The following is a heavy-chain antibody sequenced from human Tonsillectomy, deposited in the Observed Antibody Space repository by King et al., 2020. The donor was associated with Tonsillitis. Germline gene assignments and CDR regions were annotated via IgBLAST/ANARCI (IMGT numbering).Heavy chain of an antibody. Sequence: VQLQQWGAGLLKPSETLSLTCAVYGGSFSGYYWSWIRQPPGKGLEWIGEINHSGSTNYNPSLKSRVTVSVDTSKNQFSLKLSSVTAADTAVYYCARGAGYSSTGGWFDPWGQGTLVTVSS. J-gene: IGHJ5*02. V-gene: IGHV4-34*01. CDR3: ARGAGYSSTGGWFDP. D-gene: IGHD6-13*01. CDR1: GGSFSGYY. CDR2: INHSGST.